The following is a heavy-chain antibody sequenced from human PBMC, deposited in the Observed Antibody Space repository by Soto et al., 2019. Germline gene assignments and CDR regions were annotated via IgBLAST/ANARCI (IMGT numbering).Heavy chain of an antibody. CDR3: ARLLGTHSSGFPLGFDP. J-gene: IGHJ5*02. V-gene: IGHV1-18*04. D-gene: IGHD6-19*01. Sequence: SVKCSGNASGYSFTSYGISWLRQAPGQGLEWMGWISAYNGNTNYAQKLQGRVTMTTDTSTSTAYMELRSLTSDDTAVYYCARLLGTHSSGFPLGFDPWGQGTLVTVYS. CDR2: ISAYNGNT. CDR1: GYSFTSYG.